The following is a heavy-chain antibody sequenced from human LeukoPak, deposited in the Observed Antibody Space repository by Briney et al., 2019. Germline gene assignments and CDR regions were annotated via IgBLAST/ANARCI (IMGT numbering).Heavy chain of an antibody. Sequence: ASVKVSCKASGYTFTSYGISWVRQAPGQGLEWMGIINPSGGSTSYAQKFQGRVTMTRDMSTSTVYMELSSLRSEDTAVYYCARDGYNFFPVPSEYFQHWGQGTLVTVSS. D-gene: IGHD5-24*01. CDR3: ARDGYNFFPVPSEYFQH. CDR1: GYTFTSYG. J-gene: IGHJ1*01. CDR2: INPSGGST. V-gene: IGHV1-46*01.